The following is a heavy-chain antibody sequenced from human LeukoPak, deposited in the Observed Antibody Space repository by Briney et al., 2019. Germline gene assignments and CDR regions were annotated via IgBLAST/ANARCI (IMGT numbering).Heavy chain of an antibody. J-gene: IGHJ6*03. CDR2: ISSSSSYI. V-gene: IGHV3-21*01. D-gene: IGHD6-13*01. Sequence: GGSLRLSCAASGFTFSSYSMNWVRQAPGKGLEWVSSISSSSSYIYYADSVKGRFTISRDNAKNTLYLQMNSLRAEDTAVYYCARDGTLSSSWYPFYYYYYMDVWGKGTTVTVSS. CDR1: GFTFSSYS. CDR3: ARDGTLSSSWYPFYYYYYMDV.